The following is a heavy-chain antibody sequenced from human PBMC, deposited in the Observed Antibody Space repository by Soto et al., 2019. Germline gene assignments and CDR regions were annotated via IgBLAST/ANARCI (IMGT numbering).Heavy chain of an antibody. J-gene: IGHJ3*02. CDR3: ARARSTASDAFDI. D-gene: IGHD4-17*01. Sequence: GGSLRLSCAASGFTFSSYGMHWVRQAPGKGLEWVAVIWYDGSNKYYADSVKGRFTISRDNSKNTLYLQMNRLRAEDTAVYYCARARSTASDAFDIWGQGTMVTVSS. CDR2: IWYDGSNK. CDR1: GFTFSSYG. V-gene: IGHV3-33*01.